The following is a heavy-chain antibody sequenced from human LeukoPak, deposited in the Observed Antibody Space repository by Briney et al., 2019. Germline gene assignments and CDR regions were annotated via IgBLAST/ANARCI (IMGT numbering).Heavy chain of an antibody. J-gene: IGHJ4*02. CDR1: GFTFSNYW. CDR2: IKQDGSEK. CDR3: ARSGWYSNFDY. Sequence: GGSLRLSCVASGFTFSNYWMSWVRQAPGKGLEWVANIKQDGSEKHYVDSVKGRFTISGDNARNFLYLQMNSLRAEDTAVYYCARSGWYSNFDYWGQGTLVTVSS. D-gene: IGHD6-19*01. V-gene: IGHV3-7*04.